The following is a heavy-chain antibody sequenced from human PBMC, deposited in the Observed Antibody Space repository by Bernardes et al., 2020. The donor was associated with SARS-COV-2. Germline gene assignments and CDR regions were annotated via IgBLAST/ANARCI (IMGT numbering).Heavy chain of an antibody. CDR1: GGSVSRYY. J-gene: IGHJ2*01. Sequence: SETLSLTCTVSGGSVSRYYWAWIRQPPGKGLEWIGYIYYSGSTNYNPSLKSRVTISVDRSQNQFPLTLSSVTPADTAVYYCARDVAHLVPRGFDLWGRGTLVTVSA. CDR3: ARDVAHLVPRGFDL. D-gene: IGHD6-13*01. CDR2: IYYSGST. V-gene: IGHV4-59*02.